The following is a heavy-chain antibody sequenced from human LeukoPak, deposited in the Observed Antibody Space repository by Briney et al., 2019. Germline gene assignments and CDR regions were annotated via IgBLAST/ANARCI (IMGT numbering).Heavy chain of an antibody. J-gene: IGHJ4*02. CDR3: ARAPGDIVVVQAAMGGDY. CDR2: ISGSGGST. V-gene: IGHV3-23*01. CDR1: GFTFSSYA. Sequence: GGSLRLSCAASGFTFSSYAMSWVRQAPGEGLEWVSAISGSGGSTYYADSVKGRFTISRDNSKNTLYLQMNSLRSEDTAVYYCARAPGDIVVVQAAMGGDYWGQGTLVTVSS. D-gene: IGHD2-2*01.